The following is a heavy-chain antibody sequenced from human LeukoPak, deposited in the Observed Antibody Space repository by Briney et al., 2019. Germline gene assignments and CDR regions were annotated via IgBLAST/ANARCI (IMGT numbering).Heavy chain of an antibody. CDR1: GFTFSNYA. J-gene: IGHJ4*02. D-gene: IGHD6-19*01. CDR2: ISDIT. Sequence: PGGSLRLSCEASGFTFSNYAMSWVRQAPGKGLEWVSGISDITYYADSVRGRFTISRDTSKNTLYLQMNSLRAEDTAVYCCASLAVAHHFDYWGQGTLVTVSS. CDR3: ASLAVAHHFDY. V-gene: IGHV3-23*01.